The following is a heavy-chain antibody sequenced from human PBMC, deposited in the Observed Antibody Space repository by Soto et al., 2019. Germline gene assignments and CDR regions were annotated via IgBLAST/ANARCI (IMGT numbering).Heavy chain of an antibody. Sequence: PGGSLRISCAASGFPFNYYWMHWVRQAPGQGLVWVSHIHSDGSTTTYADSVKGRFTISRDNAKNTLYLQMNSLRAEDTAVYYCVRGDKGGFDLWGQGTTVTVSS. V-gene: IGHV3-74*01. J-gene: IGHJ3*01. CDR3: VRGDKGGFDL. CDR2: IHSDGSTT. CDR1: GFPFNYYW. D-gene: IGHD2-21*02.